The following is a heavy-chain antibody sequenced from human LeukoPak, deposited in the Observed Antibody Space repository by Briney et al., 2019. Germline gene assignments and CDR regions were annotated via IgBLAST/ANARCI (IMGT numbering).Heavy chain of an antibody. D-gene: IGHD3-10*01. V-gene: IGHV3-23*01. J-gene: IGHJ4*02. Sequence: GGSLRLSCAASGFTFSSYAMSWVRQAPGKGLEWVSAISGSGGSTHYADSVKGRFTISRDNSKNTLYLQMNSLRAEDTAVYYCAKDLSKSRITMVRGVPSPSDYWGQGTLVTVSS. CDR3: AKDLSKSRITMVRGVPSPSDY. CDR1: GFTFSSYA. CDR2: ISGSGGST.